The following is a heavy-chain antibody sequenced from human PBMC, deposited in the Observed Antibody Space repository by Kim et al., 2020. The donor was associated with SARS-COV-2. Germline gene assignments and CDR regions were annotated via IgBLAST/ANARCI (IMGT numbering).Heavy chain of an antibody. V-gene: IGHV3-23*01. CDR3: AKGWYGGIAAAGTPYYFDY. J-gene: IGHJ4*02. CDR1: GFTFSSYA. CDR2: MSGSGSST. Sequence: GGSLRLSCAASGFTFSSYAMSWVRQAPGKGLEWVSAMSGSGSSTYYADSVKGRFTISRDNSKNTLYLQLNSLRDEDTAVYYCAKGWYGGIAAAGTPYYFDYWGQGTLVTVSS. D-gene: IGHD6-13*01.